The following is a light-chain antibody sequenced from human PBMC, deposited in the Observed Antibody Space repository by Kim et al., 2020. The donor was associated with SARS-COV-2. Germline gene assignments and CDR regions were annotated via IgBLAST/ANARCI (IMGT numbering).Light chain of an antibody. CDR1: QSVSSNY. J-gene: IGKJ2*01. CDR2: GAS. V-gene: IGKV3-20*01. Sequence: EIVLTQSPGTLSLSPGERATLSCRASQSVSSNYLTWYQQKPGQAPRLVIYGASSRATGIPDRFSGSGSGTDFTLTISGLEPEDFAVYYCQQYGSSPYTFGQGTKLEI. CDR3: QQYGSSPYT.